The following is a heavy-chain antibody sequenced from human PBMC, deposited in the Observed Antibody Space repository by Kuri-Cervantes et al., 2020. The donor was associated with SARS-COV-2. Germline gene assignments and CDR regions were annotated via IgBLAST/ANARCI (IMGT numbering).Heavy chain of an antibody. CDR3: APPVGGNSVPST. V-gene: IGHV3-9*01. Sequence: GGSLRLSCAASGFTFDDYAMHWVRQAPGKGLEWVSGISWNSGSIGYADSVKGRFTISRDNAKNSLYLQMNSLRAEDTAVYYCAPPVGGNSVPSTWGQGTLVTVSS. D-gene: IGHD4-23*01. CDR2: ISWNSGSI. J-gene: IGHJ5*02. CDR1: GFTFDDYA.